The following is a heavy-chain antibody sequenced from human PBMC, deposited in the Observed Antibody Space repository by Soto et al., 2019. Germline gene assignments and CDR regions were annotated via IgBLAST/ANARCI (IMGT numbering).Heavy chain of an antibody. D-gene: IGHD6-13*01. CDR2: INHSGST. J-gene: IGHJ4*02. Sequence: LSLTCAVYGGSFSGYYWSWIRQPPGKGLEWIGEINHSGSTNYNPSLKSRVTISVDTSKNQFSLKLSSVTAADTAVYYCARGTAAGTNFDYWGQGTLVTVSS. CDR1: GGSFSGYY. V-gene: IGHV4-34*01. CDR3: ARGTAAGTNFDY.